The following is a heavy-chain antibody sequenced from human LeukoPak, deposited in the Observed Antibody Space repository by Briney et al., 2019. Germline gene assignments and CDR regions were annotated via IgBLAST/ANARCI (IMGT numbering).Heavy chain of an antibody. CDR3: ASQIRYFDWLSSYDY. CDR1: GYSFTSYW. V-gene: IGHV5-51*01. J-gene: IGHJ4*02. CDR2: IYPGDSDT. D-gene: IGHD3-9*01. Sequence: GESLKISCKGSGYSFTSYWIGWVRQMPGRGLEWMGIIYPGDSDTRYSPSFQGQVTISADKSIGTAYLQWSSLKASDTAMYYGASQIRYFDWLSSYDYWGQGTLVTVSS.